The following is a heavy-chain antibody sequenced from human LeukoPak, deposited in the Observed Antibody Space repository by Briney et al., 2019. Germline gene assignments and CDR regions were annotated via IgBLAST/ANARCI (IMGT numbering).Heavy chain of an antibody. CDR3: ARGGGATTRFYS. CDR1: GGSISSGSYY. D-gene: IGHD1-26*01. CDR2: IYTSGSA. Sequence: SQTLSLTCTVSGGSISSGSYYWSWIRQPAGKGLECLGRIYTSGSAKYNPSLRSPVTISVDMSKNQFSLNLSSVTAADTAVYFCARGGGATTRFYSWGQGTLVTVSS. V-gene: IGHV4-61*02. J-gene: IGHJ4*02.